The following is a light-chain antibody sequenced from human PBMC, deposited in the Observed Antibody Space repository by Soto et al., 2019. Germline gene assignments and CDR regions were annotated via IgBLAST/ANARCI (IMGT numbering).Light chain of an antibody. CDR1: QSLTNNN. J-gene: IGKJ1*01. CDR2: GVS. V-gene: IGKV3-20*01. Sequence: IVLTQSPGTLSLSPGERATLSCRASQSLTNNNLAWYQQKPGQAPRLLIHGVSTRATGIPDRFTGGGSETDLTLTITKVEPEDFAVYYCHHYITSLWTFGQGTRVEIK. CDR3: HHYITSLWT.